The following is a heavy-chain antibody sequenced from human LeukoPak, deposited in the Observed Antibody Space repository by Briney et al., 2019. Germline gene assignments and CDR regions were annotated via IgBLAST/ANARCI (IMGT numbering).Heavy chain of an antibody. CDR2: IHVTGRT. D-gene: IGHD2-8*02. J-gene: IGHJ5*02. V-gene: IGHV4-61*02. Sequence: PSETLSLTCTVSGASISSGNYYWSWIRQTAGKGLEWIGRIHVTGRTDYNPSLKSRVTVSLDTAKNQYSLQLSSVSAADTAIYYCARGHTGQNWFDPWGQGTLVTVSS. CDR1: GASISSGNYY. CDR3: ARGHTGQNWFDP.